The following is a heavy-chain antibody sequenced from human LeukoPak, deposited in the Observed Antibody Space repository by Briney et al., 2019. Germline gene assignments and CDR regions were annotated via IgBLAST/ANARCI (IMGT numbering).Heavy chain of an antibody. CDR1: GYTFTGYY. CDR3: ARDFRAAMVSDWFDP. CDR2: INPNSGGT. J-gene: IGHJ5*02. Sequence: ASVKVSCKASGYTFTGYYMHWVRQAPGQGLEWMGWINPNSGGTNYAQKFQGRVTMTRDTSISTAYMELSRLRSDDTAVYYCARDFRAAMVSDWFDPWGQGTLVTVSS. D-gene: IGHD5-18*01. V-gene: IGHV1-2*02.